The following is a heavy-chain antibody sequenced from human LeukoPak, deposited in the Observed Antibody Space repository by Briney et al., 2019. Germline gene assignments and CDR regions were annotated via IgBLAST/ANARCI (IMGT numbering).Heavy chain of an antibody. Sequence: PGGSLRLSCAASGFTFSSYAMSWVRQAPGKGLEWVSAIIGSGGSTYYADSVKGRFTISRDKSKNTLYLQMSSLRVKDTAVYYCANRFMAYSNGWYRSHQFVYWGQGTLVTVSS. V-gene: IGHV3-23*01. D-gene: IGHD6-19*01. CDR1: GFTFSSYA. J-gene: IGHJ4*02. CDR2: IIGSGGST. CDR3: ANRFMAYSNGWYRSHQFVY.